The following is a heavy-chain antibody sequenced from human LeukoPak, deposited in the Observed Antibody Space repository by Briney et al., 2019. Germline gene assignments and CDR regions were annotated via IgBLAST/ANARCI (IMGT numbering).Heavy chain of an antibody. CDR2: INPSGGST. Sequence: ASVKVSCKASGYTFTSYYMHWVRQAPGQGLEWMGLINPSGGSTRYAQKFQGRVTMTRDMSTSTVYMELSSLRSEDTAVYYCARGMRSWRELPPFDYWGRGTLVTDSS. J-gene: IGHJ4*02. CDR1: GYTFTSYY. CDR3: ARGMRSWRELPPFDY. V-gene: IGHV1-46*01. D-gene: IGHD1-26*01.